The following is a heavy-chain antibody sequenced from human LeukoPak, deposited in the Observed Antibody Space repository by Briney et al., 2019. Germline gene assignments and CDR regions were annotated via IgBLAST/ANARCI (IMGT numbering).Heavy chain of an antibody. CDR2: ISYDGSNI. J-gene: IGHJ4*02. CDR3: AKDPELYCGGDCYRYYFDY. V-gene: IGHV3-30*18. CDR1: GFTFSSYG. Sequence: GRSLRLSCAASGFTFSSYGMHWVRQAPGKGLEWVAVISYDGSNIYYADSVKGRFTISRDNSKNTLYLQMNSLRAEDTAVYYCAKDPELYCGGDCYRYYFDYWGQGTLVTVSS. D-gene: IGHD2-21*02.